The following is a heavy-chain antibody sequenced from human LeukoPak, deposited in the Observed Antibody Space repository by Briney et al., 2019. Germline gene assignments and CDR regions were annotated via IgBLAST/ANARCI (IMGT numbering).Heavy chain of an antibody. CDR1: GLTFSNYY. CDR2: ISGSSSVI. CDR3: ARDQGGGTFDF. D-gene: IGHD3-16*01. Sequence: PGGSLRLSCAASGLTFSNYYMNWVRQAPGKGLEWVSYISGSSSVIYHADSVKGRVAISRDNAKNSLYLQMYSPRAEDTAIYYCARDQGGGTFDFWGQGTMVTVSS. J-gene: IGHJ3*01. V-gene: IGHV3-48*01.